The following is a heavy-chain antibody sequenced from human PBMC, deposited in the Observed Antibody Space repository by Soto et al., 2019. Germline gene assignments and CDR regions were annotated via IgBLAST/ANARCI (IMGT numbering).Heavy chain of an antibody. CDR3: ARARWDSYFDY. D-gene: IGHD1-26*01. CDR2: IYYSGST. Sequence: LCGGSISSGDYYWSWIRQPPGKGLEWIGYIYYSGSTYYNPSLKSRVTISVDTSKNQFSLKLSSVTAADTAVYYCARARWDSYFDYWGQGTLVTVSS. CDR1: GGSISSGDYY. V-gene: IGHV4-30-4*01. J-gene: IGHJ4*02.